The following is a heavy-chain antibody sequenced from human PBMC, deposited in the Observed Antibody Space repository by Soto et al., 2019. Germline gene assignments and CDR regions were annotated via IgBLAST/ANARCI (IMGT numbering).Heavy chain of an antibody. V-gene: IGHV3-21*01. CDR3: ARAGDSSGYYYSWFDP. CDR1: GFTFSSYS. CDR2: ISSSSSYI. Sequence: EVPLVESGGGLVKPGGSLRLSCAASGFTFSSYSMNWVRQAPGKGLEWVSSISSSSSYIYYADSVKGRFTISRDNAKNSLYLQMNSLRAEDTAVYYCARAGDSSGYYYSWFDPWGQGTLVTVSS. J-gene: IGHJ5*02. D-gene: IGHD3-22*01.